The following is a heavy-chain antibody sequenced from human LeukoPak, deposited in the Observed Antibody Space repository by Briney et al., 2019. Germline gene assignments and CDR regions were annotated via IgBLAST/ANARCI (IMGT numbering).Heavy chain of an antibody. J-gene: IGHJ5*02. Sequence: GGSLRLSCTASGFTFTYYWMHWVRQAPGKGLVWVSQINSDGSSTNYADSVKGRLTISRDNAKNSLYLQMNSLRDEDTALYYCARRDIYCSSTSCYYWFDPWGQGTLVTVSS. V-gene: IGHV3-74*01. CDR2: INSDGSST. D-gene: IGHD2-2*01. CDR3: ARRDIYCSSTSCYYWFDP. CDR1: GFTFTYYW.